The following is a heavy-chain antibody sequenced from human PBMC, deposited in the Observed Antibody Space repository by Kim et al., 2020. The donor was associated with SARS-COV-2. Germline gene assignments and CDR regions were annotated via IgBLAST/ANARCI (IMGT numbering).Heavy chain of an antibody. CDR1: GFTFSSYS. D-gene: IGHD6-13*01. CDR2: ISSSSSTI. Sequence: GGSLRLSCAASGFTFSSYSMNWVRQAPGKGLEWVSYISSSSSTIYYADSVKGRFTISRDNAKNSLYLQMNSLRDEDTAVYYCARESQAAAGYYYGMDVWGQGNPVTVPS. V-gene: IGHV3-48*02. J-gene: IGHJ6*02. CDR3: ARESQAAAGYYYGMDV.